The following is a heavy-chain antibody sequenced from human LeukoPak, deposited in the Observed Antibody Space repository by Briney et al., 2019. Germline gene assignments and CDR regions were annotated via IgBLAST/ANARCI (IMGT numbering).Heavy chain of an antibody. CDR3: AKDNSHYYYYYMDV. J-gene: IGHJ6*03. Sequence: GGSLRLSCAASGFTFSSYAMSWVRQAPGKGLEWVSAISGSGGSTYYADSVEGRFTISRDNSKNTLYLQMNSLRAEDTAVYSCAKDNSHYYYYYMDVWGKGTTVTVSS. V-gene: IGHV3-23*01. CDR2: ISGSGGST. CDR1: GFTFSSYA. D-gene: IGHD5-18*01.